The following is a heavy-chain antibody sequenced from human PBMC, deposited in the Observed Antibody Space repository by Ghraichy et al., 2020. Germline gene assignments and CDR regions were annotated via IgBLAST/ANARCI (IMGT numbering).Heavy chain of an antibody. Sequence: SETLSLTCAVYGGSFSGYYWSWIRQPPGKGLEWIGEINHSGSTNYNPSLKSRVTISVDTSKNQFSLKLSSVTAADTAVYYCARGQTVYSNYCWFDPWGQGTLVTVSS. CDR1: GGSFSGYY. CDR2: INHSGST. D-gene: IGHD4-11*01. CDR3: ARGQTVYSNYCWFDP. J-gene: IGHJ5*02. V-gene: IGHV4-34*01.